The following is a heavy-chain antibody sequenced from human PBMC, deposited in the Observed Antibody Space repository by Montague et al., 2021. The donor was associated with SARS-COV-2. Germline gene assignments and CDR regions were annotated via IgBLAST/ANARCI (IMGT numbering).Heavy chain of an antibody. J-gene: IGHJ4*02. V-gene: IGHV4-4*07. CDR1: GGSISGYY. D-gene: IGHD1-20*01. Sequence: SETLSLTRTVSGGSISGYYWSWFRQSAGKGLEWIGRIYNSGSTSYNPSLKSRVTMSVDTSMNQFSLKLSSVTAADTAVYYCVRDQGRSNWNYPDYWGQGTLVTVSS. CDR2: IYNSGST. CDR3: VRDQGRSNWNYPDY.